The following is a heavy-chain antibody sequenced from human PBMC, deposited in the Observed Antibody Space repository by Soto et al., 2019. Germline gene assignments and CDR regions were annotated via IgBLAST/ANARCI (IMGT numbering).Heavy chain of an antibody. D-gene: IGHD2-15*01. CDR3: ARDGGSGAFLDS. Sequence: PSETLSLTCAVYGGPFSGYYWSWIRQSPGKGLEWIGEINHRGRINYNPSLKSRVTISVDTSKNQFSPKLSSVSAADTAVYYCARDGGSGAFLDSWGQGTMVTVSS. J-gene: IGHJ3*02. CDR2: INHRGRI. CDR1: GGPFSGYY. V-gene: IGHV4-34*01.